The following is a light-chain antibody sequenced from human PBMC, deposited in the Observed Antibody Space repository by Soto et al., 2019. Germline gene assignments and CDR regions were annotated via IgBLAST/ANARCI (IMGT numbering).Light chain of an antibody. CDR3: CSYAGNNIFV. CDR1: SSDVRTYYF. V-gene: IGLV2-23*01. J-gene: IGLJ1*01. Sequence: QSVLTQPASVSGSLGQSITISCTGSSSDVRTYYFVSWYQQHPGKVPKLMIYEGTKRPSGVSDRFSGSKSGNTASMTISGLQAEDEANYYCCSYAGNNIFVFGTGTKVTVL. CDR2: EGT.